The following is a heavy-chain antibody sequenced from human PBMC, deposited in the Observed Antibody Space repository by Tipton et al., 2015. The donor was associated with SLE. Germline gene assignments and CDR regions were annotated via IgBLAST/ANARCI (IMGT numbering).Heavy chain of an antibody. J-gene: IGHJ4*02. CDR2: IYTSGST. V-gene: IGHV4-61*02. CDR3: AKDYNHDNADYN. D-gene: IGHD4-17*01. CDR1: GGSISSGSYY. Sequence: TLSLTCTVSGGSISSGSYYWSWIRQPAGKGLEWIGRIYTSGSTNYNPSLKGRVTISVDKSKNQFSLKLSSVTVADTAVYYCAKDYNHDNADYNWGQGTLVIVSS.